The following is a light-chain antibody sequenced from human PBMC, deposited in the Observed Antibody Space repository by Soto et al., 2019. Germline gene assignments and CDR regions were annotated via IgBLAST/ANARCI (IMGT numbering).Light chain of an antibody. CDR2: EGS. J-gene: IGLJ2*01. CDR3: FSYAGSTTVI. CDR1: SSDVRSYNL. V-gene: IGLV2-23*01. Sequence: QSVLTQPASVSGSPGQSITSSCTGASSDVRSYNLVSWYQQHPGKAPKLMIYEGSRRPSGVSNRFSGSKSGNTASLTISGLQAEDEADYYCFSYAGSTTVIFGGGTQLTV.